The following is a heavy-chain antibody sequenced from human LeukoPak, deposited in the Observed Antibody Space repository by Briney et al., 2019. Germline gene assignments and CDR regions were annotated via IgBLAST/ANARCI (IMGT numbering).Heavy chain of an antibody. V-gene: IGHV3-30*04. CDR3: ARDPAAYYYDSSGYPHH. CDR2: ISYDGSNK. J-gene: IGHJ5*02. D-gene: IGHD3-22*01. Sequence: GRSLRLSCAASGFTFSSYAMHWVRQAPGKGLEWVAVISYDGSNKYYADSVKGRFTISRDNSKNTLYLQMNSLRAEDTAVYYRARDPAAYYYDSSGYPHHWGQGTLVTVSS. CDR1: GFTFSSYA.